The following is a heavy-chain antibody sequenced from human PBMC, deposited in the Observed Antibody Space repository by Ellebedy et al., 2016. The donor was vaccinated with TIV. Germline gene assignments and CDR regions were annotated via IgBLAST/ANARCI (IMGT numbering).Heavy chain of an antibody. CDR1: GFTFSSYW. CDR2: IKQDGSEK. J-gene: IGHJ2*01. D-gene: IGHD3-10*01. CDR3: ARDIIVLRGVYNWFFDL. Sequence: PGGSLRLSCAASGFTFSSYWMSWVRQAPGKGLEWVANIKQDGSEKYYVDSVKGRFTISRDNAKNSLFLQMNTLRADDTAVYYCARDIIVLRGVYNWFFDLWGRGTLVTVSS. V-gene: IGHV3-7*03.